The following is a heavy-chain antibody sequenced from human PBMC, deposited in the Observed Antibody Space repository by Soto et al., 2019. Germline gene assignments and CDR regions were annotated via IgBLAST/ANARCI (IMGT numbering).Heavy chain of an antibody. V-gene: IGHV3-74*01. CDR1: GFTFSSYW. CDR3: ARVGCTNGVCYGHYMDV. D-gene: IGHD2-8*01. J-gene: IGHJ6*03. Sequence: PGGSLRLSCAASGFTFSSYWMHWVRQAPGKGLVWVSRINSDGSSTSYADSVKGRFTISRDNAKNTLYLQMNSLRAEDTAVYYCARVGCTNGVCYGHYMDVWGKGTTVTVSS. CDR2: INSDGSST.